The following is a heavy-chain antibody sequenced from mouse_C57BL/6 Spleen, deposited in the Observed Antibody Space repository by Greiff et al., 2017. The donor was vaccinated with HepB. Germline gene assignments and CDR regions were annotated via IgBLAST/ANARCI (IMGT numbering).Heavy chain of an antibody. CDR3: ATLLRSFFDY. J-gene: IGHJ2*01. CDR1: GYTFTDYY. CDR2: IYPGSGNT. Sequence: VQLQQSGAELVRPGASVKLSCKASGYTFTDYYINWVKQRPGQGLEWIARIYPGSGNTYYNEKFKGKATLTAEKSSSTAYMQLSSLTSEDSAVYFCATLLRSFFDYWGQGTTLTVSS. D-gene: IGHD1-1*01. V-gene: IGHV1-76*01.